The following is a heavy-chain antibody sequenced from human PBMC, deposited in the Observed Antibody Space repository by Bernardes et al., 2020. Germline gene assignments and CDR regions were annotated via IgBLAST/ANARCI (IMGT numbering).Heavy chain of an antibody. Sequence: GGSLRLSCAASGFTFSSYWVSWVRQAPGKGLEWVANIKQDGIEKYYVDSVKGRFTISRDNAKNSLYLQMNSLRAEDTAVYYCARESSPGDYWGQGTLVTVSS. V-gene: IGHV3-7*01. D-gene: IGHD3-10*01. CDR3: ARESSPGDY. CDR1: GFTFSSYW. J-gene: IGHJ4*02. CDR2: IKQDGIEK.